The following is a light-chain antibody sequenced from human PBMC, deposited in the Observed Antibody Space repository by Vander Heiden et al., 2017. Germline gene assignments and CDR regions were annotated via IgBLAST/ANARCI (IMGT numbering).Light chain of an antibody. V-gene: IGKV2-28*01. J-gene: IGKJ5*01. Sequence: DIGRTQSPLSLLVTPGEPSSIACRSSQSLAHINGYNHLDWYLQKPGQSPQLLIYLGSDRAHGVPDRFSGSGSGTDFTLKISRVEAKDVGVYYCRQGLQASITFGQGTQVEIK. CDR1: QSLAHINGYNH. CDR3: RQGLQASIT. CDR2: LGS.